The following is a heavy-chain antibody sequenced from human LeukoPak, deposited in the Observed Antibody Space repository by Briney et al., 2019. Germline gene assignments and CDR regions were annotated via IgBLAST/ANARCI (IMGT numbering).Heavy chain of an antibody. Sequence: AGGSLRLSCAASGFTFSSYSMNWVRQAPGKGLEWVSYISSSSSTIYYADSVKGRFTISRDNAKNSLYLQMNSLTVEDTALYYCAKERPLRTSGGSAFDSWGQGTLVTVSS. CDR1: GFTFSSYS. D-gene: IGHD3-10*01. J-gene: IGHJ5*01. CDR2: ISSSSSTI. V-gene: IGHV3-48*01. CDR3: AKERPLRTSGGSAFDS.